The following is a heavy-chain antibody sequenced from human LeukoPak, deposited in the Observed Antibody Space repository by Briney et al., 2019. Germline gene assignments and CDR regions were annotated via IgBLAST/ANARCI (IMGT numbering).Heavy chain of an antibody. Sequence: ASVKVSCKASGDTFSNYGFSWARQAPGQGLEWMGWITAYNGNTNYAQKFQGRITMTTDTSTSTAYMELRSLRSDDTAVYYCARDISGGAGGDWGQGTLVTVSS. CDR2: ITAYNGNT. J-gene: IGHJ4*02. D-gene: IGHD3-16*01. CDR1: GDTFSNYG. CDR3: ARDISGGAGGD. V-gene: IGHV1-18*01.